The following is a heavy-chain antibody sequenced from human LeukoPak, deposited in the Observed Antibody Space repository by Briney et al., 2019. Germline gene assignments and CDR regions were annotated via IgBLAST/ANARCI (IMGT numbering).Heavy chain of an antibody. V-gene: IGHV1-8*01. CDR2: MNPNRGNI. CDR3: ARANVGYCSSTSCFYYYYGMDV. Sequence: ASVKVSCKASGYTFTSYDINWVRQATGQGLEWMGWMNPNRGNIGYAQKFQGRVTMTRNTSISTAYMELSSLRSEDTAVYYCARANVGYCSSTSCFYYYYGMDVWGQGTTVTVSS. J-gene: IGHJ6*02. D-gene: IGHD2-2*01. CDR1: GYTFTSYD.